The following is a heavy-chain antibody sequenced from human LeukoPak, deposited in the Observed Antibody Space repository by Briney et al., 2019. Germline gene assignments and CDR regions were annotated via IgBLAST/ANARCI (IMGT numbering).Heavy chain of an antibody. CDR2: ISAYSGNT. Sequence: ASVKVSCKASGYTFTRYGISWVRQAPGQGLEWMGWISAYSGNTNYAQNLQGRVNMTTDTATSTAYWELRSLRSDDTAVYFCARRMGPTHFDSWGQGTLVTVSS. J-gene: IGHJ4*02. V-gene: IGHV1-18*01. CDR3: ARRMGPTHFDS. CDR1: GYTFTRYG. D-gene: IGHD1-26*01.